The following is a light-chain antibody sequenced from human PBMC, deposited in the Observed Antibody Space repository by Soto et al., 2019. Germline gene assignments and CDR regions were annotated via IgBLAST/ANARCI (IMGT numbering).Light chain of an antibody. CDR3: QTWGTGLLV. J-gene: IGLJ3*02. Sequence: QAVVTQSPSASASLGASVKLTCTLSSGHSSYAIAWHQQQPEKGPRYLMKLNSDGSHSKGDGIPDRFSGSSSGAERYLTISSVQSEDEADYYWQTWGTGLLVFGGGTKLTVL. V-gene: IGLV4-69*01. CDR2: LNSDGSH. CDR1: SGHSSYA.